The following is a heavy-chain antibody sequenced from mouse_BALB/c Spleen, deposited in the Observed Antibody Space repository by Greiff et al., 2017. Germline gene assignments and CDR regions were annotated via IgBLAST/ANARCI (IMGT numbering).Heavy chain of an antibody. CDR1: GFNIKDYY. CDR3: NAWRGITTVSKDY. D-gene: IGHD1-1*01. V-gene: IGHV14-4*02. J-gene: IGHJ2*01. CDR2: IDPENGDT. Sequence: DVQLQESGAELVRSGASVKLSCTASGFNIKDYYMHWVKQRPEQGLEWIGWIDPENGDTEYAPKFQGKATMTADTSSNTAYLQLSSLTSEDTAVYYCNAWRGITTVSKDYWGQGTTLTVSS.